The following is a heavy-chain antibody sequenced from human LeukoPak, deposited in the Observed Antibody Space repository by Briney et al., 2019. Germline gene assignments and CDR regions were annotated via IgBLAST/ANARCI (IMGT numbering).Heavy chain of an antibody. CDR3: AKGARLFCSSISCYLGDY. CDR2: ISYDGSNK. Sequence: PGRSLRLSCAASGFTFSSYGMHWVRQAPGKGLEWVAVISYDGSNKYYADSVKGRFTISRDNSKNTLYLQMNSLRAGDTAVYYCAKGARLFCSSISCYLGDYWGQGSLVTVSS. J-gene: IGHJ4*02. V-gene: IGHV3-30*18. D-gene: IGHD2-2*01. CDR1: GFTFSSYG.